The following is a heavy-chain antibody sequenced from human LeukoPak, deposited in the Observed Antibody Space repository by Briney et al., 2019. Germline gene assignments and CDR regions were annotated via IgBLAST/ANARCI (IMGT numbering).Heavy chain of an antibody. J-gene: IGHJ3*02. CDR2: IYSGGST. CDR1: GFTVSSNY. V-gene: IGHV3-53*01. D-gene: IGHD4-17*01. Sequence: GGSLRLSCAASGFTVSSNYLTWVRQAPGKGPEWVSVIYSGGSTYYADSVKGRFTISGDNSKNTLYLQMNSLRDEDTAVYYCARLTVTHAFDIWGQGTMVTVSS. CDR3: ARLTVTHAFDI.